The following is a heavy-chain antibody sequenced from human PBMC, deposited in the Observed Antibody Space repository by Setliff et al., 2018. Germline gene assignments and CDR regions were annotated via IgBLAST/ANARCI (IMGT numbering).Heavy chain of an antibody. CDR1: GFTFSSLW. J-gene: IGHJ5*02. V-gene: IGHV3-7*01. CDR3: ARDVFDFRTGHAGP. D-gene: IGHD3-3*01. CDR2: INQGGSEQ. Sequence: GSLSPSCSASGFTFSSLWMAWVRQAPGKGLEWVANINQGGSEQFYVESLKGLFTISSDNAKNSLYLQMNRLRVDDTVVYYCARDVFDFRTGHAGPWGQGTLVTVSS.